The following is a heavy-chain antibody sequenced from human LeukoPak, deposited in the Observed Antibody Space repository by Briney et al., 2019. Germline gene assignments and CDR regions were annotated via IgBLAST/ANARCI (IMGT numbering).Heavy chain of an antibody. CDR3: ARVSRGVAARIDY. CDR2: IYYSGTT. CDR1: GGSISNYY. V-gene: IGHV4-59*01. J-gene: IGHJ4*02. Sequence: SETLSLTCTVSGGSISNYYWSWTRQPPGKGLEWIGYIYYSGTTNYNPSLKSRVTISVDTSKKQFSLKLSSVTAADTAVYYCARVSRGVAARIDYWGQGTLVTVSS. D-gene: IGHD2-15*01.